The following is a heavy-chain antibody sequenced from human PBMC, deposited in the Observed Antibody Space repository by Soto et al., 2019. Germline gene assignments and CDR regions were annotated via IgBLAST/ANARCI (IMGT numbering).Heavy chain of an antibody. J-gene: IGHJ5*02. CDR2: INPKSRGT. V-gene: IGHV1-2*02. CDR1: GYTFAAYY. Sequence: QVQLVQSGAEVKGPGASVKVSCKTSGYTFAAYYIHWVRQAPGQGFEWMGWINPKSRGTNYAQKFQGRVTMTRDTSNSTAYMELRGLTSDDTAVYYCARVTLKAGNWFDPWGQGTQVTVSS. CDR3: ARVTLKAGNWFDP.